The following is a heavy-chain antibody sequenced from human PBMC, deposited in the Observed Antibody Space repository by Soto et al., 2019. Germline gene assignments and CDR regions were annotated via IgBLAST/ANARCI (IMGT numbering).Heavy chain of an antibody. J-gene: IGHJ4*02. V-gene: IGHV4-31*03. D-gene: IGHD4-17*01. CDR1: GGSISSGGYY. CDR2: IYYSGST. Sequence: QVQLQESGPGLVKPSQTLSLTCTVSGGSISSGGYYWSWIRQHPGKGLEWIGYIYYSGSTYYNPSLKSRVTISIGTSKRHFSLTLRSVAAAATAVYSCARDRMPYGDPAGSYYFDYWGQGTLVTVSS. CDR3: ARDRMPYGDPAGSYYFDY.